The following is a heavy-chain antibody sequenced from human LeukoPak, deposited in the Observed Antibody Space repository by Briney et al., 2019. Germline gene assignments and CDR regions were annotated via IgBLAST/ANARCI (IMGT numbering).Heavy chain of an antibody. Sequence: GASVKVSFKVCGCTLTELSMHWVRQAPGKGLEWMGGFDPEDGETIYTQKFQGRVTMIEDTSTDTAYMELSSLRSEDTAVYYCASVMGIWGQGTMVTVSS. V-gene: IGHV1-24*01. J-gene: IGHJ3*02. D-gene: IGHD2-8*01. CDR1: GCTLTELS. CDR2: FDPEDGET. CDR3: ASVMGI.